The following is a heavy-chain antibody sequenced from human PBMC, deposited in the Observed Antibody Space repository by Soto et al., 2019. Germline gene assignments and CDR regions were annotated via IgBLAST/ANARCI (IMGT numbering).Heavy chain of an antibody. Sequence: PGGSLRLSCVASWFTLSTYWMHWVRQCPGKGLVWVSRISSDGSTTNYADSVKGRFTISRDNAMNTLFLQMDSLRAEDTALYYCTRVIHGRSGLFDYWGQGTLVTVSS. CDR3: TRVIHGRSGLFDY. J-gene: IGHJ4*02. CDR2: ISSDGSTT. CDR1: WFTLSTYW. V-gene: IGHV3-74*01.